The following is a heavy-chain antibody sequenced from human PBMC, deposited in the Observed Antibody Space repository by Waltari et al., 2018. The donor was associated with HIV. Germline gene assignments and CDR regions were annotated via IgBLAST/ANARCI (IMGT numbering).Heavy chain of an antibody. J-gene: IGHJ3*02. CDR1: GGSISSGGYY. V-gene: IGHV4-31*03. CDR2: SYSSGST. CDR3: ARGVSYYDSSGSCDAFDI. Sequence: QVQLQESGPGLVKPSQTLSLTCTVSGGSISSGGYYWSWIRQHPGKGLEGIGYSYSSGSTYDNPSLKSRVTISLDTSKNQFSLKLSSVTAADTAVYYCARGVSYYDSSGSCDAFDIWGQGTMVTVSS. D-gene: IGHD3-22*01.